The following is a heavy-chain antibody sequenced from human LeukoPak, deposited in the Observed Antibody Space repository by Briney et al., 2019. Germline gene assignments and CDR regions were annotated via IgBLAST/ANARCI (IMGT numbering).Heavy chain of an antibody. CDR1: GFTFSRSA. D-gene: IGHD2-15*01. J-gene: IGHJ6*01. CDR2: IRSNANGHVR. Sequence: RWSLRLPCAASGFTFSRSAMHWVRQASGQELEGVGRIRSNANGHVRAYLAPVEGRLTISRDESQSTAYRQMQSPEPEDTDVYFCSRHSDKYCSGANCYVYTYYGLDVWGQGTAVIVSS. V-gene: IGHV3-73*01. CDR3: SRHSDKYCSGANCYVYTYYGLDV.